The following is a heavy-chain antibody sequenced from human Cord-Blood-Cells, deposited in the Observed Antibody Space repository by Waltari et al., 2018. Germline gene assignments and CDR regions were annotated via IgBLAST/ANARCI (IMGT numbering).Heavy chain of an antibody. CDR3: ASYLVYYYDSSGYVDY. V-gene: IGHV4-39*01. Sequence: QLQLQESGPGLVKPSETLSLTCTVSGGSISSSSYYWGWIRQPPGKGLEWIGSIYYSGRPYTTPSRKSRVTISVDTSKNLCSLKLSYVTAADTAVYYCASYLVYYYDSSGYVDYWGQGTLVTVSS. CDR2: IYYSGRP. J-gene: IGHJ4*02. D-gene: IGHD3-22*01. CDR1: GGSISSSSYY.